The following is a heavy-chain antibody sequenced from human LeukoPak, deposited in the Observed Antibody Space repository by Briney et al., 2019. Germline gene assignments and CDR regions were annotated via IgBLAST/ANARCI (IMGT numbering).Heavy chain of an antibody. CDR3: ARDREGQLLWFGELGY. D-gene: IGHD3-10*01. Sequence: RPGGSLRLSCAASGFVFDDYGMSWVRQAPGKGLEWVSAINWDGSTTSYADSAKGRFTISRDKAKKSLYLQMNSLRAEDTALYYCARDREGQLLWFGELGYWGQGSLVTVSS. CDR1: GFVFDDYG. J-gene: IGHJ4*02. CDR2: INWDGSTT. V-gene: IGHV3-20*04.